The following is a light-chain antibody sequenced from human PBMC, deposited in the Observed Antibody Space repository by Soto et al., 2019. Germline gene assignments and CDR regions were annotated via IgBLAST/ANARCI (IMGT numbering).Light chain of an antibody. CDR1: SSAVVGYHY. Sequence: QSALTQPPSASGSPGQSVTISCTGSSSAVVGYHYVYWYQQHPGKAPKLMIYEVSKRPSGVPDRLSGSKSGNTASLTVSGLQAEDEADYYCSSYGGSNTVVFGGGTKLTVL. CDR3: SSYGGSNTVV. V-gene: IGLV2-8*01. J-gene: IGLJ2*01. CDR2: EVS.